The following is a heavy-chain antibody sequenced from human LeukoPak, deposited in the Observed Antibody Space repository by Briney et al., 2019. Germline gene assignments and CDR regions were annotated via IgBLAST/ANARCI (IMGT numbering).Heavy chain of an antibody. CDR2: ISSSGSTI. V-gene: IGHV3-48*03. D-gene: IGHD6-19*01. J-gene: IGHJ4*02. CDR3: ARGKWLPPYSFDY. CDR1: RFTFSSYE. Sequence: GGSLRLSCAASRFTFSSYEKNWVRQAPGKGLEWVSYISSSGSTIYYADSVKGRFTISRDNAKNSLYLQMNSLRAEDTAVYYCARGKWLPPYSFDYWGQGTLVTVSS.